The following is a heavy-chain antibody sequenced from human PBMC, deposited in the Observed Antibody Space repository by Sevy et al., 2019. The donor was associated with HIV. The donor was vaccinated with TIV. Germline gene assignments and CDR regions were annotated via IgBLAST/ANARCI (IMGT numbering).Heavy chain of an antibody. D-gene: IGHD3-10*01. CDR3: ARDRGEILRSAFKS. CDR2: ISHDGRNHK. Sequence: GGSLRLSCAASGFTFGEYGMHWVRQAPGKGLEWVAVISHDGRNHKYNADFVKGGFTISRDNSKNMVYLQMNSLRVEDTAIYYCARDRGEILRSAFKSWGQGTLVTVSS. J-gene: IGHJ4*02. V-gene: IGHV3-33*08. CDR1: GFTFGEYG.